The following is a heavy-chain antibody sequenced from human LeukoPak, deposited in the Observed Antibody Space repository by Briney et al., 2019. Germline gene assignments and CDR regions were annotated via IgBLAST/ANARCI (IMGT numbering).Heavy chain of an antibody. CDR2: ISSSSSYI. D-gene: IGHD2-8*01. Sequence: GGSLRLSCAASGFTFSSYSMNWVRQAPGKGLEWVSSISSSSSYIYYADSVKGRFTISRDNAKNSLYLQMNSLRAEDTAVYYCAATDCTNGVCPDRGYWGQGTLVTVSS. CDR1: GFTFSSYS. V-gene: IGHV3-21*01. J-gene: IGHJ4*02. CDR3: AATDCTNGVCPDRGY.